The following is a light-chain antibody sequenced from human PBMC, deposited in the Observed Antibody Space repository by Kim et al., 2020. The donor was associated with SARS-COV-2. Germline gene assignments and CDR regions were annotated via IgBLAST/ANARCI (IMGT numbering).Light chain of an antibody. CDR2: GAS. V-gene: IGKV1-17*01. CDR3: LQHNTYPIT. J-gene: IGKJ5*01. CDR1: QDIRND. Sequence: ASVGDRGTITCRASQDIRNDLVWYQQNPGRAPKRLIYGASSLQSGVPSRFSGSGSGTEFTLTISSLQPEDFATYICLQHNTYPITFGQGTRLEIK.